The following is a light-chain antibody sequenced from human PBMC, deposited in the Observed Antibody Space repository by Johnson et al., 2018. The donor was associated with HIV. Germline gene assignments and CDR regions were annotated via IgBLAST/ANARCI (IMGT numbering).Light chain of an antibody. V-gene: IGLV1-51*01. CDR1: TSKIGNNY. J-gene: IGLJ1*01. CDR2: DNN. Sequence: QSVLTQPPSVSAAPGQKVTISCSGSTSKIGNNYVSWYQHLPGAAPKLLIYDNNKRPSGIPDRFSGSKSGTSATLGITGLQTGDEADYYCGTWDTSLSVYVFGTATKVTVL. CDR3: GTWDTSLSVYV.